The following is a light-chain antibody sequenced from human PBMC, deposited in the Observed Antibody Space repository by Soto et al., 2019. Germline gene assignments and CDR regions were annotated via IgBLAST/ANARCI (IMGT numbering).Light chain of an antibody. CDR3: QQSFSPLWT. Sequence: DIQMTQSPSSLSASVGDRVTITCRASQSISNYLNWYQQKPGKAPKLLIYAASSMKSGVPSRFSGSGSETDFTLTISRLQPDDSATYYCQQSFSPLWTFGQGTKVEV. J-gene: IGKJ1*01. CDR1: QSISNY. V-gene: IGKV1-39*01. CDR2: AAS.